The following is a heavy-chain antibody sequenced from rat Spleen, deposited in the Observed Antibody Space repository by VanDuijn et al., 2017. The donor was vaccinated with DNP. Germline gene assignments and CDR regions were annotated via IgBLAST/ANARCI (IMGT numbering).Heavy chain of an antibody. CDR3: ARHSYFDYYDGSYYSNWFAY. CDR1: GFTFSNYD. V-gene: IGHV5S13*01. J-gene: IGHJ3*01. Sequence: EVQLVESGGGLVQPGRSLKLSCAASGFTFSNYDMAWVRQAPTKGLEWIASISTGGGNTYYRDSVKGRFTISRDNAKNTQYLQMESLRSEETATYYLARHSYFDYYDGSYYSNWFAYWGQGTLVTVSS. D-gene: IGHD1-12*02. CDR2: ISTGGGNT.